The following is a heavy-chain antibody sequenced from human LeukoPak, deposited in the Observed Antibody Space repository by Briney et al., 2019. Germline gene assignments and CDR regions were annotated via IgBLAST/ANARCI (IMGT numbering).Heavy chain of an antibody. J-gene: IGHJ4*02. CDR2: ISWNSGSI. Sequence: LSLTCTVSGGSISSYYWSWVRHAPGKGLEWISGISWNSGSIGYADSVKGRFTISRDNAKNSLYLQMNSLRAEDTALYYCARTNNPYNSGWYLGTTDYWGQGSLATVSS. CDR3: ARTNNPYNSGWYLGTTDY. D-gene: IGHD6-19*01. V-gene: IGHV3-9*01. CDR1: GGSISSYY.